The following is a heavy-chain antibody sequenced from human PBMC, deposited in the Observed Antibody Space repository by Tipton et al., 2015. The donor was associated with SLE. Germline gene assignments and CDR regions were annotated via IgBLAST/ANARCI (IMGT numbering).Heavy chain of an antibody. D-gene: IGHD6-19*01. CDR3: ARSGEWLVPIFDY. CDR1: GGSISSYY. CDR2: IYTSGGT. V-gene: IGHV4-4*07. J-gene: IGHJ4*02. Sequence: TLFLTCTVSGGSISSYYWSWIRQPAGKGLEWIGRIYTSGGTNYNPSLKSRVTISVDTSKNQFSLKLSSVTAADTAVYYCARSGEWLVPIFDYWGQGTLVTVSS.